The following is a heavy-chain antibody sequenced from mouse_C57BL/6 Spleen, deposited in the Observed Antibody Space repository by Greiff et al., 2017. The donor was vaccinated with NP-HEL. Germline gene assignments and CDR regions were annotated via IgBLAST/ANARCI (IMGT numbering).Heavy chain of an antibody. CDR3: AVYYYGSSHFAY. Sequence: QVQLQQPGAELVMPGASVKLSCKASGYTFTSYWMHWVKQRPGQGLEWIGEIDPSDSYTTYNQKFKGKSTLTVDKSSSTAYMQLSSLTSEDSAVYYCAVYYYGSSHFAYWGQGTLVTVSA. D-gene: IGHD1-1*01. J-gene: IGHJ3*01. V-gene: IGHV1-69*01. CDR2: IDPSDSYT. CDR1: GYTFTSYW.